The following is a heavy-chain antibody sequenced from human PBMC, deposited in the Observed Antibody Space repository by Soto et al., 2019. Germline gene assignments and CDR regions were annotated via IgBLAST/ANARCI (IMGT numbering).Heavy chain of an antibody. CDR1: GYTFTSYY. J-gene: IGHJ3*02. Sequence: ASVKVSCKASGYTFTSYYMHWVRQAPGQGLEWMGIINPSGGSTSYAQKFQGRVTMTRDTSTSTVYMELSSLRSEDTAVYYCARSLNPNYYYDSSGPDAFDIWGQGTMVTVSS. D-gene: IGHD3-22*01. CDR2: INPSGGST. CDR3: ARSLNPNYYYDSSGPDAFDI. V-gene: IGHV1-46*01.